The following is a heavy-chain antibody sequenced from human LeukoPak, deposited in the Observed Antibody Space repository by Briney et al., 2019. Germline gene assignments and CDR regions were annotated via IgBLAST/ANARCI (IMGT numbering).Heavy chain of an antibody. CDR1: GGSISSGNYY. D-gene: IGHD1-26*01. V-gene: IGHV4-39*01. J-gene: IGHJ5*02. CDR2: IFYTGNA. CDR3: TRHPGGSSRMDP. Sequence: PSETLSLTCTVSGGSISSGNYYWGWIRQPPGKGLEWIGNIFYTGNADYNPSLKSRVTISVDTSENQFSLNLRSVTAADTAVYYCTRHPGGSSRMDPWGRGTLVTVSS.